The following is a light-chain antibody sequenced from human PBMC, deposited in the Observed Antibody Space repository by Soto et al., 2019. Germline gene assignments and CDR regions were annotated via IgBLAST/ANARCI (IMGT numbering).Light chain of an antibody. V-gene: IGKV1-39*01. CDR1: QSISLF. J-gene: IGKJ1*01. CDR3: HQTNSIPET. Sequence: DIQMTQSPSSLSASVGDTVTITCRASQSISLFLNWYQQKPGKAPKLLINAASSLQSGVPSRFTGNGSGTDVTLTISSLQPEDFATYYCHQTNSIPETFGQGTKVEIK. CDR2: AAS.